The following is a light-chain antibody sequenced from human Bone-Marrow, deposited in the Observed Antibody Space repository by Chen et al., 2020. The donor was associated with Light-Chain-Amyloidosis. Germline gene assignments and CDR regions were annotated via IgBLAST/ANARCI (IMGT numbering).Light chain of an antibody. CDR1: DLPTKY. J-gene: IGLJ2*01. CDR2: RDA. Sequence: SYELTQPPSVSVSPGQTARITCSGDDLPTKYAYWYQQKPGQDPVLVIHRDAEGPSGISERFSGSSAGTTATLTISVVQAEDGADYHCQSADSSGTYEVIFGGGTKLPVL. V-gene: IGLV3-25*03. CDR3: QSADSSGTYEVI.